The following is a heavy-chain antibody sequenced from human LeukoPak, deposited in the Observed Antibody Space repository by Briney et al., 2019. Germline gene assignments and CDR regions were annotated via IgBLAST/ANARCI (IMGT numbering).Heavy chain of an antibody. CDR2: VTGSGGST. V-gene: IGHV3-23*01. J-gene: IGHJ4*02. CDR1: GFTFNTYA. Sequence: GGSLRLSCAASGFTFNTYAMSWVRQAPGKGLEWVSAVTGSGGSTYYADSVKGRFTISRDNSKNTLYLQMNGLKAEDTAVYYCAKEGGYQLLFRYYFDYWGQGALVTVSS. D-gene: IGHD2-2*01. CDR3: AKEGGYQLLFRYYFDY.